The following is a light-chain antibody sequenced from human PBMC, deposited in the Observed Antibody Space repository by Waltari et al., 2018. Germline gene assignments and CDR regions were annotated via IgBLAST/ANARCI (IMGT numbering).Light chain of an antibody. CDR2: LGS. CDR3: MQSLLALWT. Sequence: IMMTPSPLSLSVTPGEPASISFRSSQSLLHRNGNNYLDWYLQKPGPSPQLLISLGSNRASGIPDRFSGSGSGTDFTLKISRVEAEDVGVYYCMQSLLALWTFGQGTKVEV. V-gene: IGKV2-28*01. J-gene: IGKJ1*01. CDR1: QSLLHRNGNNY.